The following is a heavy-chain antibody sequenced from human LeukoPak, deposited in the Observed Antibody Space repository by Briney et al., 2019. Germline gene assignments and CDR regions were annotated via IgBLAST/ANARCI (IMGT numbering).Heavy chain of an antibody. J-gene: IGHJ4*02. Sequence: SETLSLTCAVYGGSFSGYYWSWLRQPPGKGLEWIGEINHSGSTNYNPSLKSRVTISVDTSKNQFSLKLSSVAAADTAVYYCAREGAAYCGGDCYSLAFDYWGQGTLVTVSS. CDR2: INHSGST. CDR3: AREGAAYCGGDCYSLAFDY. CDR1: GGSFSGYY. V-gene: IGHV4-34*01. D-gene: IGHD2-21*02.